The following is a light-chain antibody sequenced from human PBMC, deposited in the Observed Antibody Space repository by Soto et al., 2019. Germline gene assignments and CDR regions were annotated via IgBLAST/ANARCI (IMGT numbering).Light chain of an antibody. J-gene: IGKJ2*01. Sequence: IQLTQSPSSLSASVGDRVTITCRASQGISSYLAWYQQQPGKDPKLLIYAASTLQSGVPSRFSGSGSGTDFTLTISSLQPEDFATYYCQQLNSYPLFGQGTKLEIK. CDR3: QQLNSYPL. V-gene: IGKV1-9*01. CDR1: QGISSY. CDR2: AAS.